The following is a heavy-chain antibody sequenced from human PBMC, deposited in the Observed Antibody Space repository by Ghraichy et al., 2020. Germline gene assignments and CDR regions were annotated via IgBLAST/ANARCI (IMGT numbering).Heavy chain of an antibody. CDR2: IYYSGST. CDR3: ARELGHCSGGSCYVYDDFIDAFDI. V-gene: IGHV4-39*02. Sequence: SETLSLTCTVSGGSISSSSYYWGWIRQPPGKGLEWIGSIYYSGSTYYNPSLKSRVTISVDTSKNQFSLKLSSVTAADTAVYYCARELGHCSGGSCYVYDDFIDAFDIWGQGTMVTVSS. CDR1: GGSISSSSYY. D-gene: IGHD2-15*01. J-gene: IGHJ3*02.